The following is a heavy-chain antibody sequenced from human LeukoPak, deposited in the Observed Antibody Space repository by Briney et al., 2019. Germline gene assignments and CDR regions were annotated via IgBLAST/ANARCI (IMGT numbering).Heavy chain of an antibody. J-gene: IGHJ6*02. CDR2: INTSTGNP. CDR3: ARSDLSRGSYRYISHYYGMDV. Sequence: GASVKVSCKASGYTFTSYAMNWVRQAPGQGLEWMGWINTSTGNPTYAQGFTGRFVFSLDTSVSTAYLQISSLKAEDTAVYYCARSDLSRGSYRYISHYYGMDVWGQGTTVTVSS. V-gene: IGHV7-4-1*02. CDR1: GYTFTSYA. D-gene: IGHD3-16*02.